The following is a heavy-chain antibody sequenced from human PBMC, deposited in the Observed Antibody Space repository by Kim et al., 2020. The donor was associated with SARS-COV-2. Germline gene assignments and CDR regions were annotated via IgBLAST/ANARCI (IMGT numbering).Heavy chain of an antibody. Sequence: GGSLRPSCAASGLTLRSYAMNWVRQGPGKGLEWVSSITRGGDTYYAASVKGRFTISRDNFTDTLRLQMNSLRAEDTGNYYCVPCVTLADRSGWCTCFDHWGQGTLVTVS. J-gene: IGHJ4*02. CDR1: GLTLRSYA. V-gene: IGHV3-23*01. D-gene: IGHD6-19*01. CDR2: ITRGGDT. CDR3: VPCVTLADRSGWCTCFDH.